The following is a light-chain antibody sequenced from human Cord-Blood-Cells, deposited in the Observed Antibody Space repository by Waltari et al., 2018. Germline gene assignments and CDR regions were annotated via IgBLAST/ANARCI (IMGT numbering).Light chain of an antibody. V-gene: IGLV2-14*03. CDR1: SSDVGGYNY. J-gene: IGLJ3*02. Sequence: QSALTQPASVSGSPGQTITISCTGTSSDVGGYNYDYWYQQHPGKVPKLMIYDVSNRPSGVSHRFSGSKSGTTASLTISGLSAEDEPDYYCRSSTTSSTPWVFGGATKLTVL. CDR3: RSSTTSSTPWV. CDR2: DVS.